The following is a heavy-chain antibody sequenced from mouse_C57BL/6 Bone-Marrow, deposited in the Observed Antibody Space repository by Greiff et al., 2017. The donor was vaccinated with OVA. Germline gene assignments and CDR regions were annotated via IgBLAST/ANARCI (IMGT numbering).Heavy chain of an antibody. V-gene: IGHV3-6*01. Sequence: DVKLQESGPGLVKPSQSLSLTCSVTGYSITSGYYWNWIRQFPGNKLEWMGYISYDGSNNYNPSLKNRISITRDTSKNQFFLKLNSVTTEDTATYYCATIITTDYYAMDYWGQGTSVTVSS. CDR2: ISYDGSN. J-gene: IGHJ4*01. CDR3: ATIITTDYYAMDY. D-gene: IGHD1-1*01. CDR1: GYSITSGYY.